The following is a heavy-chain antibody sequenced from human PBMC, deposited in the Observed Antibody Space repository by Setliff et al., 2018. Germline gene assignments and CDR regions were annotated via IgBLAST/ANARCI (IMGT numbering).Heavy chain of an antibody. CDR1: GASISSGTYY. CDR2: INHSGST. J-gene: IGHJ4*02. V-gene: IGHV4-61*01. Sequence: PSETLSLTCTVSGASISSGTYYWTWIRQPPGKGLEWIGEINHSGSTNYNPSLKSRVTISVDTSKNQFSLKLRSVTAADTAVYYCARGGTFRYFDFWGQGAPVTVSS. CDR3: ARGGTFRYFDF. D-gene: IGHD5-12*01.